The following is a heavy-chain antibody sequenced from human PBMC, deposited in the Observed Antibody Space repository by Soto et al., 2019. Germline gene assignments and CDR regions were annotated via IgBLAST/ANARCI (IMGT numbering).Heavy chain of an antibody. Sequence: QVQLQESGPGLVKPSETLSLTCLVSGGSVSNYYWSWIRQPPGKGLEWIGYIYSTGTTNYNPSLKSRVTISVDTSKNQFSLKVTSVTAADTAVYLCASHNKQTSRQYSFDSWGQGILVTVSS. CDR2: IYSTGTT. CDR1: GGSVSNYY. D-gene: IGHD2-2*01. V-gene: IGHV4-59*08. CDR3: ASHNKQTSRQYSFDS. J-gene: IGHJ4*02.